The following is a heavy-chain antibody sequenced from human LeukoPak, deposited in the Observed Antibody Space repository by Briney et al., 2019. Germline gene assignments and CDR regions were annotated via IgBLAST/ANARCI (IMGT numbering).Heavy chain of an antibody. J-gene: IGHJ4*02. V-gene: IGHV3-21*01. D-gene: IGHD1-26*01. CDR2: ITSSSKYI. CDR3: ARGGNDGTYYLSY. Sequence: GGSLRLSCAASGFTFNTNTMNWVRQAPGKGLEWVSSITSSSKYIYYADSVKGRFTVSRDNAKNSLYLQMSSLRAEDTAVYYCARGGNDGTYYLSYWGQGTLVTVSS. CDR1: GFTFNTNT.